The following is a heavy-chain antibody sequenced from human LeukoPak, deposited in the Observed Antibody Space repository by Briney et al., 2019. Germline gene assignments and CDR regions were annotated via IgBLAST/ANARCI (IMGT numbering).Heavy chain of an antibody. CDR1: GFTFSSYG. CDR2: IRYDGSNK. V-gene: IGHV3-30*02. CDR3: AKGGGYSYGYYAFDY. J-gene: IGHJ4*02. Sequence: PGGSLRLSCAASGFTFSSYGMHWVRQAPGKGLEWVAFIRYDGSNKYYADSVKGRFTISRDNSKNTLYLQMNSLRAEDTAVYYCAKGGGYSYGYYAFDYWGQGTLVTVSS. D-gene: IGHD5-18*01.